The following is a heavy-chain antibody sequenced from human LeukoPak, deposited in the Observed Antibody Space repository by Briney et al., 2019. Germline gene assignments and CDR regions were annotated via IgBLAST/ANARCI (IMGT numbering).Heavy chain of an antibody. D-gene: IGHD6-19*01. V-gene: IGHV4-39*01. CDR1: GGSISSSSYY. CDR3: ARQYSSGWYLYYFDY. CDR2: IYYSGST. Sequence: SETLSLTCTVSGGSISSSSYYWGWIRQPPGKGLEWLGSIYYSGSTYYNPSLKSRVTISVDTSKNQFSLKLSSVTAADTAVYYCARQYSSGWYLYYFDYWGQGTLVTVSS. J-gene: IGHJ4*02.